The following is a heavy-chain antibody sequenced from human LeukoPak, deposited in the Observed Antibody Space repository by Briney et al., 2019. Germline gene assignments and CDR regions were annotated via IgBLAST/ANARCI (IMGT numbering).Heavy chain of an antibody. CDR3: ASICSGGSCYEDY. Sequence: GGSLRLSCAASGFTFSSYSMNWVRQAPGKGLEWGSAISSSSSYIYYAYSVKGRFTIPRDNAKNSLYLQMNSLRAEDTAVYYCASICSGGSCYEDYWGQGTLVTVSS. D-gene: IGHD2-15*01. V-gene: IGHV3-21*01. CDR2: ISSSSSYI. J-gene: IGHJ4*02. CDR1: GFTFSSYS.